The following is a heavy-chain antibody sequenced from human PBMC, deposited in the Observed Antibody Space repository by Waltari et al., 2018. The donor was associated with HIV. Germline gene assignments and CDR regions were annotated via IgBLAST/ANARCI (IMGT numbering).Heavy chain of an antibody. V-gene: IGHV3-21*01. CDR3: ARQTGAPAAYFDL. CDR2: ISSSSSYI. Sequence: EVQLVESGGGLVKPGGSLRLSCAASGFTFSSYSMNGVRQAPGKGLEWVSSISSSSSYIYYADSVKGRFTISRDNAKNSLYLQMNSLRAEDTAVYYCARQTGAPAAYFDLWGRGTLVTVSS. D-gene: IGHD7-27*01. CDR1: GFTFSSYS. J-gene: IGHJ2*01.